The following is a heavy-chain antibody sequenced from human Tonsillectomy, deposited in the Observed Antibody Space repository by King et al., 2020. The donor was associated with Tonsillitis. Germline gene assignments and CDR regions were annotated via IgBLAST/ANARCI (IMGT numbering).Heavy chain of an antibody. V-gene: IGHV3-7*01. CDR2: INEDGSEK. D-gene: IGHD2-15*01. Sequence: VQLVESGGGLVQPGGSLRLSCAASGITFSSYWMRWVRQAPGKGLEWVANINEDGSEKYYVDSVKGRFTISRDNAKNSLYLQMNSLRAEDTAVYYCARDVGRDGFVLWGQGTKVTVSS. CDR3: ARDVGRDGFVL. CDR1: GITFSSYW. J-gene: IGHJ3*01.